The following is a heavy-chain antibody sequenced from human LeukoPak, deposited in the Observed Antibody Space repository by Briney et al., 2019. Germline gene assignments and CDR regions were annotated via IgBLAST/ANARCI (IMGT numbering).Heavy chain of an antibody. D-gene: IGHD2/OR15-2a*01. CDR3: AREIAYDLLDS. CDR2: IYYSGST. CDR1: GGSISSSSYY. V-gene: IGHV4-61*01. J-gene: IGHJ4*02. Sequence: KASETPSLTCTVSGGSISSSSYYWSWIRQPPGKGLEWIGYIYYSGSTNYNPSLKSRVTISVDTSKNQFSLKLSSVTAADTAVYYCAREIAYDLLDSWGQGTLVTVSS.